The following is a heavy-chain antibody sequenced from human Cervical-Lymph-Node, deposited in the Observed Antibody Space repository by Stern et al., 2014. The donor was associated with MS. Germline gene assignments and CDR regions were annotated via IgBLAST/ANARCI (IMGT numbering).Heavy chain of an antibody. CDR1: GYTFTGYY. Sequence: QVQLVESGAEAKKPGASVKVSCKASGYTFTGYYMPWVRQAPVQGPEWKGSSNPNSGGTNYAQKFQGWVTMTRDTSISTAYMELSRLRSDDTAVYYCARENGGNSGVPYFDYWGQGTLVTVSS. D-gene: IGHD4-23*01. V-gene: IGHV1-2*04. J-gene: IGHJ4*02. CDR3: ARENGGNSGVPYFDY. CDR2: SNPNSGGT.